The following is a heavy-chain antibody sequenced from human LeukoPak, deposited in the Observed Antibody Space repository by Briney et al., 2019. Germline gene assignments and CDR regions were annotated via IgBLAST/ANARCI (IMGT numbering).Heavy chain of an antibody. J-gene: IGHJ4*02. CDR2: ISSSSSYI. CDR1: GFTFSSYS. V-gene: IGHV3-21*01. Sequence: GGSLRLSCAASGFTFSSYSMNWVRQAPGKGLEWVSSISSSSSYIYYADSVKGRFTISRDNAKNSLYLQMNSLRAEDTAVYYCARDHSYYDYVWGGYYDYWGQGTLVTVSS. D-gene: IGHD3-16*01. CDR3: ARDHSYYDYVWGGYYDY.